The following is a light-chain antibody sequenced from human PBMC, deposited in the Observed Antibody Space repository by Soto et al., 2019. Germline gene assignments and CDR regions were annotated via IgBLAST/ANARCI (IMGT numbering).Light chain of an antibody. CDR3: QQYGSSPIT. J-gene: IGKJ5*01. CDR1: QSVSSSY. CDR2: GAS. Sequence: EIVLTQSPGTLSLSPGERATISCRASQSVSSSYLAWYQQKPCQAPRLLIYGASSSATGIPDRFSGSGSGTDFTLTIIRLEPEDFAVYYCQQYGSSPITFGQGTRLEIK. V-gene: IGKV3-20*01.